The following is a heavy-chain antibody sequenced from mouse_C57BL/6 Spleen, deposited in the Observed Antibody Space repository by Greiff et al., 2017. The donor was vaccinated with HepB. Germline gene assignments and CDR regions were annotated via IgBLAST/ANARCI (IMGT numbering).Heavy chain of an antibody. D-gene: IGHD2-12*01. V-gene: IGHV1-4*01. CDR2: INPSSGYT. CDR1: GYTFTSYT. CDR3: ARSPPYYIFDY. J-gene: IGHJ2*01. Sequence: QVTLKVSGAELARPGASVKMSCKASGYTFTSYTMHWVKQRPGQGLEWIGYINPSSGYTKYNQKFKDKATLTADKSSSTAYMQLSSLTSEDSAVYYCARSPPYYIFDYWGQGTTLTVSS.